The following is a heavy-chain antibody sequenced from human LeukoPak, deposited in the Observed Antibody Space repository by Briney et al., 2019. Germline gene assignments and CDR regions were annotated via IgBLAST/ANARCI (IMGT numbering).Heavy chain of an antibody. CDR2: IYYSGST. V-gene: IGHV4-39*02. CDR3: AREQYSSYYYYYYMDV. Sequence: PSETLSLTCTVSGGSISSYYWSWIRQPPGKGLEWIGSIYYSGSTYYNPSLKSRVTISVDTSKNQFSLKLSSVTAADTAVYYCAREQYSSYYYYYYMDVWGKGTTVTVSS. CDR1: GGSISSYY. D-gene: IGHD4-11*01. J-gene: IGHJ6*03.